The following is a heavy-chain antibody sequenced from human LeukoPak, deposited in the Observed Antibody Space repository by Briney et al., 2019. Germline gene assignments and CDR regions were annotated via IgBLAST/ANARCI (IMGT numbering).Heavy chain of an antibody. CDR2: ISASGSTI. CDR3: ARDGGVSRNYYGNAVGSWFDS. Sequence: GGSLRLSCAASGFTFSSYSMNWVRQTPGKGLEWLSYISASGSTIYYADSVKGRFTISRDNTKNSLYLQMSSLTAGDTAVYYCARDGGVSRNYYGNAVGSWFDSWGQGTQVTVSS. J-gene: IGHJ5*01. CDR1: GFTFSSYS. V-gene: IGHV3-48*04. D-gene: IGHD1-26*01.